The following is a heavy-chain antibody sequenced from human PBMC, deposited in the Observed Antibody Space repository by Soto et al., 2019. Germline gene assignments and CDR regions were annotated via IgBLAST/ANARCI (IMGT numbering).Heavy chain of an antibody. D-gene: IGHD3-22*01. CDR3: AKSLRITMIVVVIPYFDY. CDR2: ISGSGGST. V-gene: IGHV3-23*01. J-gene: IGHJ4*02. Sequence: EVQLLESGGGLVQPGGSLRLSCAASGFTFSSYAMSWVRQAPGKGLEWVSAISGSGGSTYYADSVKGRFTISRDNSKKTLYLQMNSLRAEDTAVYYCAKSLRITMIVVVIPYFDYWGQGTLVTVSS. CDR1: GFTFSSYA.